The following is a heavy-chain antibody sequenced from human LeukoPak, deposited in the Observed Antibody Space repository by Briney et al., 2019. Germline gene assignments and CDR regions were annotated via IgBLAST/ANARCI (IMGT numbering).Heavy chain of an antibody. CDR3: ARARGTALGMDV. D-gene: IGHD1-1*01. V-gene: IGHV4-34*01. CDR2: INDSGST. J-gene: IGHJ6*02. Sequence: PSETLSLTCAVYGDSFSGYYWSWIRQPPGKGLEWIGEINDSGSTNYNPSLKSRVTISVGTSKTQFSLKLSSVTAADTAVYYCARARGTALGMDVWGQGTTVTVSS. CDR1: GDSFSGYY.